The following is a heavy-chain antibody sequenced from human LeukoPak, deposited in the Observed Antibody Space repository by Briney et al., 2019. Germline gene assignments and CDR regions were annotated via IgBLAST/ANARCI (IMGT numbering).Heavy chain of an antibody. D-gene: IGHD3-10*01. CDR3: ARAIGSRRYYGIDY. CDR2: IYYSGST. CDR1: NGSISGYY. Sequence: PSETLSLTCTVSNGSISGYYWIWIRQPPGKGLEWIGYIYYSGSTNYNPSLQSRVTISLDTSKNQFSVSLSSVTAADTGVYYCARAIGSRRYYGIDYWGQGTLVTVSS. V-gene: IGHV4-59*01. J-gene: IGHJ4*02.